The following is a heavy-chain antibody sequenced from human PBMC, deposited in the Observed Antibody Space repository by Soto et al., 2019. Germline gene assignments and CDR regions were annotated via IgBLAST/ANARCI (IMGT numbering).Heavy chain of an antibody. CDR2: ISSSGSTI. CDR3: ARDPPPSAGTPYYYYGMDV. D-gene: IGHD6-13*01. CDR1: GFTFSSYE. Sequence: EVQLVESGGGLVQPGGSLRLSCAASGFTFSSYEMNWVRQAPGKGLEWVSYISSSGSTIYYADSVKGRFTISRDNAKNSLYLQMNSLRAEDTTVYYCARDPPPSAGTPYYYYGMDVWGQGTTVTVSS. V-gene: IGHV3-48*03. J-gene: IGHJ6*02.